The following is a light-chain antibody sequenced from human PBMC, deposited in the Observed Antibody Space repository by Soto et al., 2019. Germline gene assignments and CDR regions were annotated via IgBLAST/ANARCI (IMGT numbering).Light chain of an antibody. CDR3: QSYDSSLSAL. CDR1: SSNIGAGYD. CDR2: GNS. J-gene: IGLJ3*02. Sequence: QSVLTQPPSVSGAPRQRVTISCTGSSSNIGAGYDVHWYQQLPGTAPKLLIYGNSNRPSGVPDRFSGSTSGTSASLAITGLQAEDEADYYCQSYDSSLSALFGGGTKVTVL. V-gene: IGLV1-40*01.